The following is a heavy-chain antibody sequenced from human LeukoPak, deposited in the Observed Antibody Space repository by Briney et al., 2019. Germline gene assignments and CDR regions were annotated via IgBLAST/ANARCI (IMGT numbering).Heavy chain of an antibody. J-gene: IGHJ6*03. CDR2: LYTNDNT. Sequence: SETLSLTCSVSGGCITSGRYYWTWIRQPAGKGLEWIGRLYTNDNTNYDPSLESRVSISVDTSRSQFYLQLTSVTAADTAVYLCARGVVTDDYYMDVWGKGITVIVSS. D-gene: IGHD2-21*02. CDR3: ARGVVTDDYYMDV. CDR1: GGCITSGRYY. V-gene: IGHV4-61*02.